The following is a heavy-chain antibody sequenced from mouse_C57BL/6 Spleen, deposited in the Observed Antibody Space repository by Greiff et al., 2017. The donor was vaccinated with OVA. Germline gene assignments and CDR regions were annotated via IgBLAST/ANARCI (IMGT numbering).Heavy chain of an antibody. D-gene: IGHD2-10*01. CDR2: IRNKANGYTT. CDR1: GFTFTDYY. Sequence: EVQRVESGGGLVQPGGSLSLSCAASGFTFTDYYMSWVRQPPGKALEWLGFIRNKANGYTTEYSASVKGRFTISRDNSQSILYLQMNALRAEDSATYYCARSYYGNYNYAMDYWGQGTSVTVSS. J-gene: IGHJ4*01. CDR3: ARSYYGNYNYAMDY. V-gene: IGHV7-3*01.